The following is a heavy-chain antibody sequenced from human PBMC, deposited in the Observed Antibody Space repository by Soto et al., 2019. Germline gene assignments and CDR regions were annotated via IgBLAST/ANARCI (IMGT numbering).Heavy chain of an antibody. J-gene: IGHJ6*02. CDR2: IYYSGNT. V-gene: IGHV4-39*01. Sequence: PSETLSLTCTVSGGSISSTSYYWGWIRQPPGKGLEWIGTIYYSGNTYYNPSLKSRVTISIDTSKNQFSLKPSSVTAADTAVYYCARLPTSRDYYYYAMDVWGQGTTVTVSS. CDR1: GGSISSTSYY. CDR3: ARLPTSRDYYYYAMDV. D-gene: IGHD1-1*01.